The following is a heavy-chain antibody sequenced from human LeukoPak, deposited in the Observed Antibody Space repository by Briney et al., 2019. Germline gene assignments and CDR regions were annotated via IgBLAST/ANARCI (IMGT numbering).Heavy chain of an antibody. J-gene: IGHJ4*02. CDR1: GFTFSSYA. D-gene: IGHD3-3*01. V-gene: IGHV3-30-3*02. CDR2: ISYDGSNK. CDR3: AKPFWSGYYLDYFDY. Sequence: PGRSLRLSCAASGFTFSSYAMHWVRQAPGKGLEWVAVISYDGSNKYYADSVKGRFTISRDNSKNTLYLQMNSLRAEDTAVYYCAKPFWSGYYLDYFDYWGQGTLVTVSS.